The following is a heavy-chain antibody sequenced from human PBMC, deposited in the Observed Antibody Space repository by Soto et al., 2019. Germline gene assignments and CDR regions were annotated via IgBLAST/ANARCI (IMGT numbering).Heavy chain of an antibody. D-gene: IGHD5-18*01. V-gene: IGHV4-59*01. Sequence: SETLSLTCTVSGGSISSYYWSWIRQPPGKGLEWIGYIYYSGSTNYNPSLKSRVTMSVDTSKNQFSLKLSSVTAADTAVYYCARSVDTANFDYWGQGTLVTVSS. CDR3: ARSVDTANFDY. J-gene: IGHJ4*02. CDR1: GGSISSYY. CDR2: IYYSGST.